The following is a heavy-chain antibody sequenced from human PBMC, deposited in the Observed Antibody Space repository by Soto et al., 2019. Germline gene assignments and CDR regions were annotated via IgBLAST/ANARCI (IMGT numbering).Heavy chain of an antibody. CDR3: ARGRDVVVVENI. V-gene: IGHV1-3*01. Sequence: ASVTVSCKASGYTFTSYAMHWVRQAPGQRLEWMGWINAGNGNTKYSQKFQGRVTITRDTSASTAYMELSSLRSEDTAVYYCARGRDVVVVENIWGQGTMVTVSS. CDR1: GYTFTSYA. CDR2: INAGNGNT. D-gene: IGHD2-15*01. J-gene: IGHJ3*02.